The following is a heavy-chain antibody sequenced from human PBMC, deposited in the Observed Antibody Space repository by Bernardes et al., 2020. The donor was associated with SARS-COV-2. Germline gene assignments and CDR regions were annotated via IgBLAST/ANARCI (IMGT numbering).Heavy chain of an antibody. CDR3: ARDRSGWYSGYFDP. CDR1: GFTFSDYY. V-gene: IGHV3-11*05. CDR2: ISSTSSHT. Sequence: GGSLRLSCAVSGFTFSDYYMTWIRQAPGKGLEWVSYISSTSSHTNYADSVKGRFTISRDNVQNSLYLQMNSLRAEDTAVYYCARDRSGWYSGYFDPWGQGTLVSVSS. D-gene: IGHD6-19*01. J-gene: IGHJ5*02.